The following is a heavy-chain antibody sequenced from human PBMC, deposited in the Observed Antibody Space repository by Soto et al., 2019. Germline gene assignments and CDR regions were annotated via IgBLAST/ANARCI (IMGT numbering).Heavy chain of an antibody. V-gene: IGHV3-30*18. CDR3: AKESGGERYAAYFDL. Sequence: QVQLVDSGGGVVQPGTSLRLACAASGFTLSNIGMQWVRQAPGKGLEWVAVISAGGNTKYYADSVKGRFTISRDNSKNTLFLQMNSLRTEDTAVYYCAKESGGERYAAYFDLWGHGTLVTVSA. J-gene: IGHJ4*01. D-gene: IGHD2-21*01. CDR2: ISAGGNTK. CDR1: GFTLSNIG.